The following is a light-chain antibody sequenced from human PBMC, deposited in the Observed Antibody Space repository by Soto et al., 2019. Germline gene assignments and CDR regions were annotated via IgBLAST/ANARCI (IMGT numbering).Light chain of an antibody. CDR3: CSYAGGNTGV. J-gene: IGLJ3*02. CDR2: EVS. CDR1: SSDVGNYIL. V-gene: IGLV2-23*02. Sequence: QSVLTQPASVSGSPGQSITISCIGTSSDVGNYILVSWYQQHPGKAPKLLIHEVSVRPSGVSDRFSGSKSGNTASLTISGLQAEDEADYYCCSYAGGNTGVFGGGTQLTVL.